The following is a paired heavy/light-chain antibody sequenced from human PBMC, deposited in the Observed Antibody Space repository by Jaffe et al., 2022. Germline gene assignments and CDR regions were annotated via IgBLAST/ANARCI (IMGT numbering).Heavy chain of an antibody. CDR2: ISSSGSTI. D-gene: IGHD2-21*02. CDR1: GFTFSSYE. Sequence: EVQLVESGGGLVQPGGSLRLSCAASGFTFSSYEMNWVRQAPGKGLEWVSYISSSGSTIYYADSVKGRFTISRDNAKNSLYLQMNSLRAEDTAVYYCARRAYCGGDCYEEDAFDIWGQGTMVTVSS. CDR3: ARRAYCGGDCYEEDAFDI. J-gene: IGHJ3*02. V-gene: IGHV3-48*03.
Light chain of an antibody. Sequence: QSVLTQPPSASGTPGQRVTISCSGSSSNIGSNYVYWYQQLPGTAPKLLIYRNNQRPSGVPDRFSGSKSGTSASLAISGLRSEDEADYYCAAWDDSLRGVFGGGTKLTVL. CDR1: SSNIGSNY. CDR2: RNN. V-gene: IGLV1-47*01. CDR3: AAWDDSLRGV. J-gene: IGLJ3*02.